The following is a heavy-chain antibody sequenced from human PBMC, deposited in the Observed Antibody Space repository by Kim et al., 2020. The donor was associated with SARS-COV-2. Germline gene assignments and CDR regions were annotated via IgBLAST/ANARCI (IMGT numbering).Heavy chain of an antibody. CDR3: ARRARFCRGGSCSSDQYYLDN. CDR2: ISHPGIIK. CDR1: GFIFTNYA. Sequence: GGSLRLSCAGSGFIFTNYAMNWVRQTPGTGLEWVAQISHPGIIKNYADSVKGRFTISRDDSKNTMYLQMSSLRPEDTAVYYCARRARFCRGGSCSSDQYYLDNWGQGTLVTVSS. D-gene: IGHD2-15*01. J-gene: IGHJ4*02. V-gene: IGHV3-30-3*01.